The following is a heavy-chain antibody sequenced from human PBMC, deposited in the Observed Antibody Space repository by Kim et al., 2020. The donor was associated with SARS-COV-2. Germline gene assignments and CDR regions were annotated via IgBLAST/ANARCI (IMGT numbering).Heavy chain of an antibody. V-gene: IGHV3-23*01. CDR3: AKNRVVVPAAIAY. Sequence: YADSVKGRFTISRDNSKNTLYLQMNSLRAEDTAVYYCAKNRVVVPAAIAYWGQGTLVTVSS. D-gene: IGHD2-2*01. J-gene: IGHJ4*02.